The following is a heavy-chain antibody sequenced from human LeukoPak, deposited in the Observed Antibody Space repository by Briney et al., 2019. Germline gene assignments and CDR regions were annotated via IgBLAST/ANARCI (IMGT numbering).Heavy chain of an antibody. Sequence: SETLSLTCTVSGGSISSHYWSWLRQPPGKGLEWVGYIYYSGSTNYNPSFKSRVTISVDTSKNQFSLKLNSVTAADTAVYYCARGGNIAARRAVLDYWGQGTLVTVSS. CDR2: IYYSGST. J-gene: IGHJ4*02. CDR1: GGSISSHY. D-gene: IGHD6-6*01. CDR3: ARGGNIAARRAVLDY. V-gene: IGHV4-59*11.